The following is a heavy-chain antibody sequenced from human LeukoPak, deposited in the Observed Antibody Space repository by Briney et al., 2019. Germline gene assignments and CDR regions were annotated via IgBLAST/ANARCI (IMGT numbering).Heavy chain of an antibody. CDR2: IYDRGST. CDR1: GASISSHY. CDR3: AKIEVGRFDP. D-gene: IGHD1-26*01. V-gene: IGHV4-59*11. Sequence: SETLSLTCTVTGASISSHYWCWIRQTPGTGLEWIGDIYDRGSTTYNPSLKSRVSISVDTSRNQFSLNLRSVTAADTAVYYCAKIEVGRFDPWGQRTPVTVSS. J-gene: IGHJ5*02.